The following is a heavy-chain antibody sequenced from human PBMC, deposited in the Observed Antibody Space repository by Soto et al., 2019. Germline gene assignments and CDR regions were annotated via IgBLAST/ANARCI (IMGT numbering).Heavy chain of an antibody. J-gene: IGHJ5*02. CDR3: ARPIQYHYASTAQSAWFYP. CDR2: ISAYNGNT. D-gene: IGHD3-22*01. V-gene: IGHV1-18*01. CDR1: GYTFTSYG. Sequence: ASVKVSCKASGYTFTSYGISWVRQAPGQGLEWMGWISAYNGNTNYAQKLQGRVTITADESTSTAYMELSSLRSEDTAVYYCARPIQYHYASTAQSAWFYPWS.